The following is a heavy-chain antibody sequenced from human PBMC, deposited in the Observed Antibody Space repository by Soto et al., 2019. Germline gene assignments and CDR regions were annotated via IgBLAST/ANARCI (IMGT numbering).Heavy chain of an antibody. D-gene: IGHD6-19*01. CDR3: ARRRLHSSGYDY. CDR2: MYNSGST. CDR1: GDSISNYY. Sequence: QVQLQESGPGLVKPSETLSLTCTVSGDSISNYYWSWIRQPPGKGLEWIGYMYNSGSTNYSPSLKCRVTISGDTAKNQFSLKLTSVTAADTAVYYCARRRLHSSGYDYWGQGTLVTVSS. J-gene: IGHJ4*02. V-gene: IGHV4-59*08.